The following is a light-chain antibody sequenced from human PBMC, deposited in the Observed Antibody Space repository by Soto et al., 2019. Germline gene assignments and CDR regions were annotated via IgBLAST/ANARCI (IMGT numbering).Light chain of an antibody. Sequence: DIVMTQTPLSSPVTLGQAASISCRSRQSLLHSDGNTYLSWFQQRPGQPPRLLIYKVSDRFSGVPDRFSGSGAGKDFTLTISRVEAEDVGIYYCMQATQSHWTFGQGTKVEIK. J-gene: IGKJ1*01. CDR1: QSLLHSDGNTY. V-gene: IGKV2-24*01. CDR2: KVS. CDR3: MQATQSHWT.